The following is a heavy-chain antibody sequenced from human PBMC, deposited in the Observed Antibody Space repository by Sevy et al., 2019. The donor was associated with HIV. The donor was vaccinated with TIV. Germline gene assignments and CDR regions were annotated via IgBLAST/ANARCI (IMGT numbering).Heavy chain of an antibody. J-gene: IGHJ4*02. Sequence: GESLKISCQGSGYSFTSHWIGWVRHMPGKGLEWMGIIYPEDSETRYSPSFQGQVTFSADKSISTAYLQWSSLKASDTAMYYCATYRSGYFDSSGYYIYWGQGTLVTVSS. CDR3: ATYRSGYFDSSGYYIY. V-gene: IGHV5-51*01. D-gene: IGHD3-22*01. CDR2: IYPEDSET. CDR1: GYSFTSHW.